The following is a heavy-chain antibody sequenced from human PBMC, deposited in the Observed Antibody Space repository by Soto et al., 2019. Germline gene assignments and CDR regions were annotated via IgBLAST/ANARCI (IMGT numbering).Heavy chain of an antibody. D-gene: IGHD5-12*01. CDR1: GGSFSGYY. Sequence: SETLSLTCAVYGGSFSGYYWSWIRQPPGKGLEWIGEINHSGSTNYNPSLKSRVTMSVDTSKNQFSLKLSSVTAADTAVYYCGREPYSGHVHSDYWGQGTLVTVSS. CDR3: GREPYSGHVHSDY. V-gene: IGHV4-34*01. J-gene: IGHJ4*02. CDR2: INHSGST.